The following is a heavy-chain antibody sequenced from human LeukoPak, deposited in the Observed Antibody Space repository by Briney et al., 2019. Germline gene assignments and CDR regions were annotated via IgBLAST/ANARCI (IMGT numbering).Heavy chain of an antibody. V-gene: IGHV5-51*01. D-gene: IGHD2-15*01. CDR2: IYPGDSDT. CDR1: GYSFTTYW. CDR3: ARLRRVATRFNAFGM. Sequence: PGESLKISCKGSGYSFTTYWIGWVRQMPGKGLEWMGIIYPGDSDTRYSPSFQGQVIISADKSISTAYLQWSSLKASDTAMYYCARLRRVATRFNAFGMWGQGTMVTVSS. J-gene: IGHJ3*02.